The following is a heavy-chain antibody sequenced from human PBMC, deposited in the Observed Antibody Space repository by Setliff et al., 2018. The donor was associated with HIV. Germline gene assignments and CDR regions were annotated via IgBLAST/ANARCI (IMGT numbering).Heavy chain of an antibody. CDR2: INTNTGNP. J-gene: IGHJ5*02. Sequence: GASVKVSCKASGYTFTSYAMNWVRQAPGQGLEWMGWINTNTGNPTYAQGFTGRFVFSVDTSVTTAYLQISSLKAEDTAIYYCARALYGDYGGDVNWMDPWGQGTLVTVSS. V-gene: IGHV7-4-1*02. D-gene: IGHD4-17*01. CDR1: GYTFTSYA. CDR3: ARALYGDYGGDVNWMDP.